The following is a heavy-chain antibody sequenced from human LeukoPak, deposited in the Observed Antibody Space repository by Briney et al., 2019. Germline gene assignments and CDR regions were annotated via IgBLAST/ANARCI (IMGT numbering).Heavy chain of an antibody. CDR3: ARGGRGKLWFRELLYGVGTKNWFDP. CDR1: GYTFTSYV. J-gene: IGHJ5*02. V-gene: IGHV1-8*01. D-gene: IGHD3-10*01. CDR2: MNTKSGNT. Sequence: ASVKVSCKASGYTFTSYVINWVRQATGQGLEGMGWMNTKSGNTGYSQKFQGRVTMTRNTSISTAYMELSSLRSEDTAVYYCARGGRGKLWFRELLYGVGTKNWFDPWGQGTLVTVSS.